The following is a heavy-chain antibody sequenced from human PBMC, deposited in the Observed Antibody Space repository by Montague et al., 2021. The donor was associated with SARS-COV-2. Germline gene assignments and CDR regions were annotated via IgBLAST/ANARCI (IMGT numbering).Heavy chain of an antibody. CDR2: IDWDDDK. V-gene: IGHV2-70*11. J-gene: IGHJ3*02. CDR3: ARGYYDILTGYLDAFDN. Sequence: PALVKPTQTLTLTCTFSGFSLSTSGMCVSWIRQPPGKALEWLARIDWDDDKYYSTSLKTRLTISKDTSKNQVVLTMTNMDPVDTATYYCARGYYDILTGYLDAFDNWGQGTMVTVSS. CDR1: GFSLSTSGMC. D-gene: IGHD3-9*01.